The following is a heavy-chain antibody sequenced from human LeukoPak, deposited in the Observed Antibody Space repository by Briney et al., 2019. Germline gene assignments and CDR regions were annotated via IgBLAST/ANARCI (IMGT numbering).Heavy chain of an antibody. CDR3: ARVMEYCTDLSCPGLDV. Sequence: GASVKISCKTSGYTFTTFCINWARQAPGQGLEWMGLIEPTNGYTTHTQKFQGRVTMTRDTTTGTAYMELRSLSSEDTAVYYCARVMEYCTDLSCPGLDVWGRGTTVTVSS. D-gene: IGHD2-8*02. CDR2: IEPTNGYT. J-gene: IGHJ6*02. CDR1: GYTFTTFC. V-gene: IGHV1-46*01.